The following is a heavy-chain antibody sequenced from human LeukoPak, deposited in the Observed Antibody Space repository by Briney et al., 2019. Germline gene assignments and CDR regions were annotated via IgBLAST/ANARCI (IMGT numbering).Heavy chain of an antibody. D-gene: IGHD6-19*01. CDR2: IYYSGST. V-gene: IGHV4-59*01. CDR1: GGSISSYY. CDR3: ARTGSGWYGGYNWFDP. J-gene: IGHJ5*02. Sequence: SETLSLTCTVSGGSISSYYWSWIRQPPGKGLEWIGYIYYSGSTNYNPSLKSRATISVDTSKNQFSLKLSSVTAADTAVYYCARTGSGWYGGYNWFDPWGQGTLVTVSS.